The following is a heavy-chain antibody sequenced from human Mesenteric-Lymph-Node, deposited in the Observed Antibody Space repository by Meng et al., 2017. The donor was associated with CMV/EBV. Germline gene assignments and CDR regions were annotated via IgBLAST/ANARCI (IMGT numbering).Heavy chain of an antibody. Sequence: FTFSTYSMNWDRQAPGKGMGWVSSISSSSSYINYASSVKGRFTISRDNATNSLYLQMNSLRAEDTAVYYCARGRGDIVVVPAAIFDYWGQGTLVTVSS. D-gene: IGHD2-2*01. CDR1: FTFSTYS. CDR3: ARGRGDIVVVPAAIFDY. J-gene: IGHJ4*02. CDR2: ISSSSSYI. V-gene: IGHV3-21*01.